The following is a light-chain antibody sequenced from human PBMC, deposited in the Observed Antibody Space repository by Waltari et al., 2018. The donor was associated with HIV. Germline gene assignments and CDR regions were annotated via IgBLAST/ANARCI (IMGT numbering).Light chain of an antibody. Sequence: QSVLTQPPSASGTPGQRVTISCSGSSSNIGSNTVSWYQQVPGTAPKVFIYSNDDRPSGVPDRFSGSKSGTSASLAISGLQSEDEAEYYCATWDDNLNGWVFGGGTKVTVL. V-gene: IGLV1-44*01. J-gene: IGLJ3*02. CDR1: SSNIGSNT. CDR3: ATWDDNLNGWV. CDR2: SND.